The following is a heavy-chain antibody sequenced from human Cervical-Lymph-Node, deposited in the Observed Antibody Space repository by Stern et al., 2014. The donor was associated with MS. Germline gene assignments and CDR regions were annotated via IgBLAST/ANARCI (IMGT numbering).Heavy chain of an antibody. Sequence: VQLLESGAEVKKPGASVKVSCKASGYTFTTYSVHWVRQAPGQGLEWMGIINPSGDSVSYAQRFQGRVTMTRDTSTSTVYMELSSLRSEDTAVYYCATGGAAPRYFDLWGRGTLVIVSS. CDR3: ATGGAAPRYFDL. J-gene: IGHJ2*01. V-gene: IGHV1-46*01. CDR1: GYTFTTYS. D-gene: IGHD3-10*01. CDR2: INPSGDSV.